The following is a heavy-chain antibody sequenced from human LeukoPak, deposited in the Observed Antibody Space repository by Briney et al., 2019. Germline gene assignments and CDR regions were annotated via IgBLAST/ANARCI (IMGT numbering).Heavy chain of an antibody. D-gene: IGHD3-22*01. CDR1: GFTFSSYA. CDR3: AKAIYDSSGYYKYYFDY. CDR2: ISGSGGST. V-gene: IGHV3-23*01. J-gene: IGHJ4*02. Sequence: GGSLRLSCAASGFTFSSYAMSWVRQAPGKGLEWVSAISGSGGSTYYADSVKGRFTISRDNSKNTLYVQMNSLRAEDTAVYYCAKAIYDSSGYYKYYFDYWGQGTLVTVSS.